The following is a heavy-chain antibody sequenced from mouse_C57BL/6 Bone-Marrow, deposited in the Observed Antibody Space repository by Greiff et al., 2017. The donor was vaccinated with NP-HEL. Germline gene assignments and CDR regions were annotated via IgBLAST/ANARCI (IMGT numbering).Heavy chain of an antibody. CDR2: ISSGGSYT. CDR3: ARVITTVVALYYYAMDY. D-gene: IGHD1-1*01. V-gene: IGHV5-6*01. CDR1: GFTFSSYG. J-gene: IGHJ4*01. Sequence: EVKLVESGGDLVKPGGSLKLSCAASGFTFSSYGMSWVRQTPDKRLEWVATISSGGSYTYYPDSVKGRFTISRDNAKNTLYLQMSSLKSEDTAMYYCARVITTVVALYYYAMDYWGQGTSVTVSS.